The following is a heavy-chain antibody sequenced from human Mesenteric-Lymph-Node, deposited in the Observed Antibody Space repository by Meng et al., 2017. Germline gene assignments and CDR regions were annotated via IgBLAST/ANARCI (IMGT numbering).Heavy chain of an antibody. CDR1: GYTFTSYD. Sequence: ASVKVSCKASGYTFTSYDINWVRQATGQGLEWMGWMNPNSGNTGYAQKFQGRVTITRNTSISTAYMELSSLRSEDTAVYYCARIDPPYGDYAYYYYGMDVWGQGTTVTVSS. J-gene: IGHJ6*02. D-gene: IGHD4-17*01. CDR2: MNPNSGNT. CDR3: ARIDPPYGDYAYYYYGMDV. V-gene: IGHV1-8*03.